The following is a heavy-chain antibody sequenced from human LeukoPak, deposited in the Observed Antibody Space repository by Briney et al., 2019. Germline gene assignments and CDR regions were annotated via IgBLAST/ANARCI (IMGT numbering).Heavy chain of an antibody. CDR2: INHRGDT. Sequence: GSLRLSCAASGFTFSSYAMSWVRQAPGKGLEWIGEINHRGDTNYNPSLKSRVTLSVDTSNNQFSLKLSSMAAADTAVYYCARGGRGVSAARRFKPGNWFDPWGQGTLVIVSS. V-gene: IGHV4-34*01. CDR3: ARGGRGVSAARRFKPGNWFDP. J-gene: IGHJ5*02. D-gene: IGHD3-10*01. CDR1: GFTFSSYA.